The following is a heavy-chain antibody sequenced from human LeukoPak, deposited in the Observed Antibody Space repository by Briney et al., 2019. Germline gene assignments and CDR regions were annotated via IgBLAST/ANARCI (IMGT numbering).Heavy chain of an antibody. J-gene: IGHJ4*02. CDR2: FDPEDGET. CDR3: ATEGSPGYCSSTSCYGFFDY. D-gene: IGHD2-2*01. CDR1: GYTLTELS. V-gene: IGHV1-24*01. Sequence: VASVRVSFKVSGYTLTELSMHWVRQAPGKGLEWMGGFDPEDGETIYAQKFQGRVTMTEDTSTDTAYMELSSLRSEDTAVYYCATEGSPGYCSSTSCYGFFDYWGQGTLVTVSS.